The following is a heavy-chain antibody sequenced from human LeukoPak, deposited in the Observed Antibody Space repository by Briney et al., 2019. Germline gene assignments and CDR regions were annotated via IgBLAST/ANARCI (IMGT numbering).Heavy chain of an antibody. CDR2: ISSSGSTI. CDR3: AKNGGSYRTNYYYYYMDV. CDR1: GFTFSSYE. D-gene: IGHD1-26*01. V-gene: IGHV3-48*03. J-gene: IGHJ6*03. Sequence: GGSLRLSCAASGFTFSSYEMNWVRQAPGKGLEWVSYISSSGSTIYYADSVKGRFTISRDNAKNSLYLQMNSLRAEDTAVYYCAKNGGSYRTNYYYYYMDVWGKGTTVTISS.